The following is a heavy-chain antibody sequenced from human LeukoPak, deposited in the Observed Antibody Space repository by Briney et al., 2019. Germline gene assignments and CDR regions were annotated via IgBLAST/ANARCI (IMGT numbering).Heavy chain of an antibody. CDR2: IIPIFGTA. V-gene: IGHV1-69*05. CDR3: ARGGLSSSSGGFDY. J-gene: IGHJ4*02. CDR1: GGTFSSYA. Sequence: SVKVSCKASGGTFSSYAISWVRQAPGQGLEWMGGIIPIFGTANYAQKFQGRVTITTDEPTSTAYMELSSLRSEDTAVYYCARGGLSSSSGGFDYWGQGTLVTVSS. D-gene: IGHD6-6*01.